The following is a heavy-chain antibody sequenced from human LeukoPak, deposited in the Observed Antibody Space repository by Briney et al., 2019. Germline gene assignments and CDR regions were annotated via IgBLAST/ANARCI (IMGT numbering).Heavy chain of an antibody. V-gene: IGHV4-34*01. CDR3: ARGLDFYDSSGYYPI. CDR1: GGSFRNYY. Sequence: SETLSLTCAVYGGSFRNYYWSWIRQPPGKGLEWIGEINHSGSTKYNPSLKSRVTISVDRSKNQFSLKLSSVTAADTAVYYCARGLDFYDSSGYYPIWGQGTLVTVSS. J-gene: IGHJ4*02. CDR2: INHSGST. D-gene: IGHD3-22*01.